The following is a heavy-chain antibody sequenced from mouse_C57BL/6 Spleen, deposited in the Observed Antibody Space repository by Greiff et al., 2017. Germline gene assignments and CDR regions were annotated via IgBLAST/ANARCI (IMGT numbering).Heavy chain of an antibody. J-gene: IGHJ2*01. CDR1: GYSFTGYY. CDR2: INPSTGGT. Sequence: VQLQQSGPELVKPGASVKISCKASGYSFTGYYMNWVKQSPEKSLEWIGEINPSTGGTTYNQKFKAKATLTVDKSSSTAYMQLKSLTSEDSAVYYCSRSSYGNPLDYWGQGTTLTVSS. V-gene: IGHV1-42*01. CDR3: SRSSYGNPLDY. D-gene: IGHD2-10*01.